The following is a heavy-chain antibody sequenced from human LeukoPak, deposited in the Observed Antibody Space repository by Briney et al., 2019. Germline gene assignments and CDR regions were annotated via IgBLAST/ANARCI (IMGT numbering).Heavy chain of an antibody. CDR1: GFSLSSYA. J-gene: IGHJ4*02. CDR2: IGSDGGSI. CDR3: AKVRYDSSGYQSPYFDY. Sequence: GGSLRLSCAASGFSLSSYAMTWVRQAPGEGLEWVSVIGSDGGSIHYADSVKGRFSISRDTSKSTLYLQMNSLRAEDTAVYYCAKVRYDSSGYQSPYFDYWGQGILVTVSS. V-gene: IGHV3-23*01. D-gene: IGHD3-22*01.